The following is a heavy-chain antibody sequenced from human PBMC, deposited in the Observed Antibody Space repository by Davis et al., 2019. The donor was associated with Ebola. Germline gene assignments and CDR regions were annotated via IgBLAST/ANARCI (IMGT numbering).Heavy chain of an antibody. D-gene: IGHD3-10*01. CDR1: GFTVSSNY. Sequence: GESLKISCTASGFTVSSNYMSWVRQAPGQGLEWVSVIYSGGSTYYADSVKGRFTISRDNSKNTLYLQMNSLRAEDTAVYYCARDTTIWFGELMYYYYGMDVWGQGTTVTVSS. J-gene: IGHJ6*02. CDR2: IYSGGST. V-gene: IGHV3-66*01. CDR3: ARDTTIWFGELMYYYYGMDV.